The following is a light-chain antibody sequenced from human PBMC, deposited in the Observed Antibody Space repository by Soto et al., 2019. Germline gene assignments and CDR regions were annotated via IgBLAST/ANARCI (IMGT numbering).Light chain of an antibody. Sequence: DIQMTQSPSSLSSSVGDRFTFTFRASQSISTYLNWYEQKPGKAPNLLIYGASNLQSGVPSRFSGGGSGTDFTLTISSLQPEDFGTYYCQQSYTSPVTFGGGTKVDIK. J-gene: IGKJ4*01. CDR3: QQSYTSPVT. CDR1: QSISTY. CDR2: GAS. V-gene: IGKV1-39*01.